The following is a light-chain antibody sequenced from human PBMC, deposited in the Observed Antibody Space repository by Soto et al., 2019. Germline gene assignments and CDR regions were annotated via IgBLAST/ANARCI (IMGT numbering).Light chain of an antibody. Sequence: EIVLTQSPGTLSLSPGEGATLSCRASQSVSSSYLAWYQQKHGLAPTLLIYVASNRAAGIPDRFRGSGSGTDVPLTISRLEAEDVAVYYCQQYAGPSRTFGKGPK. J-gene: IGKJ1*01. CDR1: QSVSSSY. V-gene: IGKV3-20*01. CDR2: VAS. CDR3: QQYAGPSRT.